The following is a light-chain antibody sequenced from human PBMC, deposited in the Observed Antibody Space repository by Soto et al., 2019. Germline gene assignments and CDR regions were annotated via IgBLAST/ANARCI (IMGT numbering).Light chain of an antibody. V-gene: IGLV2-8*01. CDR3: SSHAGSKRV. CDR1: SRDVCGYNY. CDR2: EVN. J-gene: IGLJ1*01. Sequence: QCVLTQPPSASGSPGESVPISCTGTSRDVCGYNYGSWYQQHPGKAPKLMIYEVNKRPSGVPDRFSGSKSGNTASLTVSGLQAEDEGDYYCSSHAGSKRVFGTGPKVTDL.